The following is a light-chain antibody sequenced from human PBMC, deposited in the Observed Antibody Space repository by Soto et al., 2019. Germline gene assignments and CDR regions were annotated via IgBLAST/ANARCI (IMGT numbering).Light chain of an antibody. J-gene: IGKJ1*01. V-gene: IGKV1-12*01. CDR3: QQASSFPRT. CDR2: ATS. Sequence: DIQMTQSPSFVSAAVGDRVTLSCRASQDISNLLAWYQQKPGKAPTLLIYATSNLQRGVPSRFSGSGSGTDFTLTISGLQPEDFATYYCQQASSFPRTLGQGTKVDLK. CDR1: QDISNL.